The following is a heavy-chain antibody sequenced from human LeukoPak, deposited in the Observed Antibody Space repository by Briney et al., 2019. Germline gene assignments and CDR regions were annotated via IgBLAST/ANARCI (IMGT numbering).Heavy chain of an antibody. J-gene: IGHJ3*02. CDR2: IIPIFGTA. V-gene: IGHV1-69*13. D-gene: IGHD6-19*01. CDR3: ARAWSSGWYILNAFDI. CDR1: GGTFSSYA. Sequence: GASVKVSCKASGGTFSSYAISWVRQAPGQGLEWMGGIIPIFGTANYAQKFQGRVTITADESTSTAYVELSSLRSEDTAVYYCARAWSSGWYILNAFDIWGQGTMVTVSS.